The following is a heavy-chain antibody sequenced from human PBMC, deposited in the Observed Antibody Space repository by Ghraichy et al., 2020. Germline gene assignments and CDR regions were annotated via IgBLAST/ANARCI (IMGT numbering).Heavy chain of an antibody. V-gene: IGHV4-61*01. J-gene: IGHJ6*02. CDR3: AREIGTRAYYGMDV. D-gene: IGHD1-7*01. Sequence: SETLSLTCTVSGGSVSSGSHYWSWIRQPPGKGLEWIGYIYYSGSTNYNPSLKSRVTISVDTSKNQFSLNLRSVTAADTAVYYCAREIGTRAYYGMDVWGQGTTVTVSS. CDR1: GGSVSSGSHY. CDR2: IYYSGST.